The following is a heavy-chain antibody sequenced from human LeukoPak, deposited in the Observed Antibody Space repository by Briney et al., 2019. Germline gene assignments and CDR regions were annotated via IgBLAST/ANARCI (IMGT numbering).Heavy chain of an antibody. D-gene: IGHD5-18*01. J-gene: IGHJ6*02. V-gene: IGHV3-7*01. Sequence: PGGSLRLSCEASGFTFSSYWMSWVRQAPGKGLEWVANIKQDGSEKYYVDSVKGRFTISRDNAKNSLYLQMNSLRAEDTAVYYCARVNGYANYYYYYGMDVWGQGTTVTVSS. CDR3: ARVNGYANYYYYYGMDV. CDR1: GFTFSSYW. CDR2: IKQDGSEK.